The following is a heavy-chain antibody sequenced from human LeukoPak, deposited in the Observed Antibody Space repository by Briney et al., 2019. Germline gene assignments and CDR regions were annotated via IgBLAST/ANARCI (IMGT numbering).Heavy chain of an antibody. D-gene: IGHD2-15*01. J-gene: IGHJ4*02. CDR1: GFTFTGYG. CDR2: TPYDGINN. V-gene: IGHV3-30*02. Sequence: GGSLRLSCAASGFTFTGYGMHWVRQAPGKGLQWVAITPYDGINNYYSDSVKGRFTISRDNSKNTVFLQMNSLTTEDTGVYYCAKDLWTETSGPHLDNWGQGTLVTVSS. CDR3: AKDLWTETSGPHLDN.